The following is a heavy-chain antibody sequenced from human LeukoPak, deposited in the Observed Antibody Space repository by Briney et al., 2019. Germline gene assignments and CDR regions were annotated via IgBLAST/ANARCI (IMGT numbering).Heavy chain of an antibody. Sequence: ASVKVSCKASGYTFTSYDINWVRQATGQGLEWMGWMNPNSGNTGYAQKFQGRVTMTRNTSISTAYMELSSLRSEDTAVYYCARQGSSSPTGDYWGQGILVTVSS. CDR2: MNPNSGNT. V-gene: IGHV1-8*01. J-gene: IGHJ4*02. CDR1: GYTFTSYD. D-gene: IGHD6-6*01. CDR3: ARQGSSSPTGDY.